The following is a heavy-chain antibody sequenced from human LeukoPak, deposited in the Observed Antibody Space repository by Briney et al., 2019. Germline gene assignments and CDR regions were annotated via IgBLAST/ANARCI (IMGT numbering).Heavy chain of an antibody. CDR3: ARDSTFKLDY. V-gene: IGHV3-7*01. CDR2: IKQDGSER. Sequence: GGSLRLSCAASGFSFSAYWMTWDRQAPGKGLEWVANIKQDGSERHYVDSVRGRFTISRDNARNSLHLQMNSLRAEDTAVYYCARDSTFKLDYWGQGTLVTVSS. CDR1: GFSFSAYW. J-gene: IGHJ4*02.